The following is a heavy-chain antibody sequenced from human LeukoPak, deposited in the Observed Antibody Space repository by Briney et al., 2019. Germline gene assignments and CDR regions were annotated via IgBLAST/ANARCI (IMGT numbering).Heavy chain of an antibody. CDR2: IRYDGSNK. D-gene: IGHD6-19*01. J-gene: IGHJ6*03. CDR1: GFTFSSYG. Sequence: PGGSLRLSCAASGFTFSSYGMHWVRQAPGKGLEWVAFIRYDGSNKYYADSVKGRFTIPRDNSKNTLYLQMNSLRAEDTAVYYCAKALLRLYYYMDVWGKGTTVTVSS. CDR3: AKALLRLYYYMDV. V-gene: IGHV3-30*02.